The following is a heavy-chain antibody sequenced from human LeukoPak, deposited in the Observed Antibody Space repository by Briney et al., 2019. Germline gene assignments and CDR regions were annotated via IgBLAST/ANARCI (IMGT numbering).Heavy chain of an antibody. CDR3: ARGRYYYGSGGSNWFDP. Sequence: SETLSLTCAVYGGSFSGYYWSWIRQPPEKGLEWIGEINHSGSTNYNPSLKSRVTISVDTSKNQFSLKLSSVTAADTAVYYCARGRYYYGSGGSNWFDPWGQGTLVTVSS. J-gene: IGHJ5*02. CDR2: INHSGST. CDR1: GGSFSGYY. D-gene: IGHD3-10*01. V-gene: IGHV4-34*01.